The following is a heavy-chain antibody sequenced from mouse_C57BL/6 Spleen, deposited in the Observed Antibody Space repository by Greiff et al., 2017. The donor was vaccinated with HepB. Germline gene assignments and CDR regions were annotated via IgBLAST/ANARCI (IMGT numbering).Heavy chain of an antibody. J-gene: IGHJ3*01. CDR2: ISSGSSTI. CDR1: GFTFSDYG. Sequence: EVKLVESGGGLVKPGGSLKLSCAASGFTFSDYGMHWVRQAPEKGLEWVAYISSGSSTIYYADTVKGRFTIARDNAKNTLFLQMTSLMSEDTAMYYCARCYYYGSSFAYWGQGTLVTVSA. CDR3: ARCYYYGSSFAY. D-gene: IGHD1-1*01. V-gene: IGHV5-17*01.